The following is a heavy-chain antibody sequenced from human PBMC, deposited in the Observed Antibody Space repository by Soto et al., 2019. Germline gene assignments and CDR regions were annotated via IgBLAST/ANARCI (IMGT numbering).Heavy chain of an antibody. D-gene: IGHD3-22*01. Sequence: GGSLRLSCAASGFTFSSYWMSWVRQAPGKGLEWVANIKQDGSEKYYVDSVKGRFTISRDNAKNSLYLQMNSLRAEDTAVYYCARDRYYDSSGPFDYWGQGTLVTVSS. CDR2: IKQDGSEK. V-gene: IGHV3-7*01. J-gene: IGHJ4*02. CDR3: ARDRYYDSSGPFDY. CDR1: GFTFSSYW.